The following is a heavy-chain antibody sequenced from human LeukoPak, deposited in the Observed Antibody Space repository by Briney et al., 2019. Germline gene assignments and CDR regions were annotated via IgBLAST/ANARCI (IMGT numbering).Heavy chain of an antibody. J-gene: IGHJ3*02. V-gene: IGHV3-30*18. CDR2: ISYDGSNK. D-gene: IGHD3-22*01. CDR1: GFTFSSYG. Sequence: GRSLRLSCAASGFTFSSYGMHWVRQAPGKGLEWVAVISYDGSNKYYADSVKGRFTISRDNSKNTLYLQMNSLRAEDTAVYYCAKDYYDSSGYYGAFDIWGQGTMVTVSS. CDR3: AKDYYDSSGYYGAFDI.